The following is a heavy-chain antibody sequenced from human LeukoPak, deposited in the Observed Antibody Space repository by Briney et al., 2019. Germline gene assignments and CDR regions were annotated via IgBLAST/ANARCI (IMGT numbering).Heavy chain of an antibody. CDR3: AREDTVVGAATAVDY. Sequence: GASVKVSCKASGYTFTGYYMHWVRQAPGQGLEWMGWINPNSGGTNYAQKFQGRVTMTRDTSISTAYMELSRLRSDDTAVYYCAREDTVVGAATAVDYWGQGTLVTVSS. V-gene: IGHV1-2*02. D-gene: IGHD2-15*01. CDR2: INPNSGGT. CDR1: GYTFTGYY. J-gene: IGHJ4*02.